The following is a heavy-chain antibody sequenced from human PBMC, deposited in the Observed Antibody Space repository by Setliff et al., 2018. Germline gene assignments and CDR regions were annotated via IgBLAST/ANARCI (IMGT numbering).Heavy chain of an antibody. CDR2: ISVYNGNT. CDR1: GDTFRSYG. Sequence: ASVKVSCKASGDTFRSYGISWVRQAPGQGLEWMGRISVYNGNTNYGQKYQGRVAMTTDTSTNTVYMELRSLRSDDTAVYFCVREYSGGGLTWGQGTMVTVSS. CDR3: VREYSGGGLT. J-gene: IGHJ3*01. D-gene: IGHD1-26*01. V-gene: IGHV1-18*01.